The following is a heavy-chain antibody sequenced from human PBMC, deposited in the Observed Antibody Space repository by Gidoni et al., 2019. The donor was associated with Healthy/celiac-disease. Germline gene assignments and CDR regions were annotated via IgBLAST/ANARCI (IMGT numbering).Heavy chain of an antibody. CDR2: IWYDGSNK. Sequence: QVQLVESGGGVVQPGRSLRLSCAASGFTFSSYGMHWVRQAPGKGLEWVAVIWYDGSNKYYADSVKGRFTISRDNSKNTLYLQMNSLRAEDTAVYYCARDAARDDYYYYYGMDVWGQGTTVTVSS. V-gene: IGHV3-33*01. J-gene: IGHJ6*02. CDR3: ARDAARDDYYYYYGMDV. D-gene: IGHD6-6*01. CDR1: GFTFSSYG.